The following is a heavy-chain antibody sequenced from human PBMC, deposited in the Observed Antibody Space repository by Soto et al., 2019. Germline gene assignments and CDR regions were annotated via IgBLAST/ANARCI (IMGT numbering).Heavy chain of an antibody. J-gene: IGHJ6*02. D-gene: IGHD3-10*01. CDR1: GFTFSNYA. V-gene: IGHV3-9*01. CDR3: AKDRGSGSYAANYYYYGMDV. CDR2: INWNSGSI. Sequence: GGSLRRSCATSGFTFSNYAMTWVRQAPGKGLEWVSGINWNSGSIGYADSVKGRFTISRDNAKTSLYLQMNSLRVEDTALYYCAKDRGSGSYAANYYYYGMDVWGQGTTVTVS.